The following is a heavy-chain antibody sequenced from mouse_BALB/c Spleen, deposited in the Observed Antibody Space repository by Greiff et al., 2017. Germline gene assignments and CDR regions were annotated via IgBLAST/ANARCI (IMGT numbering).Heavy chain of an antibody. D-gene: IGHD1-1*01. CDR1: GFTFSSYA. Sequence: KVEESGGGLVKPGGSLKLSCAASGFTFSSYAMSWVRQTPEKRLEWVASISSGGSTYYPDSVKGRFTISRDNARNILYLQMSSLRSEDTAMYYCARERNYGSSYAMDYWGQGTSVTVSS. V-gene: IGHV5-6-5*01. J-gene: IGHJ4*01. CDR3: ARERNYGSSYAMDY. CDR2: ISSGGST.